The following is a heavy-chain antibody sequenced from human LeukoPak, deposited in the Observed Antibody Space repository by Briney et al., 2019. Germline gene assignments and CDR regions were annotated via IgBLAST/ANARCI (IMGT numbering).Heavy chain of an antibody. Sequence: PGGSLRLSCTASGFIFSNYWMSWIRQAPGRGLEWVASIKQDGTETHYVDSVKGRFTISRDNAKNSLYLQMNSLRAEDTALYYCAREGAYYYDSSGFEGAFDIWGQGTMVTVSS. J-gene: IGHJ3*02. CDR3: AREGAYYYDSSGFEGAFDI. CDR2: IKQDGTET. D-gene: IGHD3-22*01. V-gene: IGHV3-7*03. CDR1: GFIFSNYW.